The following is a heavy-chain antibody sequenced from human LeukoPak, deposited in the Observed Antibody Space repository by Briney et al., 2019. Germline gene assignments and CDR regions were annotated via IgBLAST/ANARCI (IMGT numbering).Heavy chain of an antibody. J-gene: IGHJ4*02. CDR3: ARADILTGYPFDY. CDR1: GGSISSGSYF. Sequence: SETLSLTCTVSGGSISSGSYFWSWIRQPAGKGLEWIGRIYGSGSTNYNPSLKSRVSISVDTSKNQFSLKLSSVTATDTAVYYCARADILTGYPFDYWGQGTLVTVSS. D-gene: IGHD3-9*01. CDR2: IYGSGST. V-gene: IGHV4-61*02.